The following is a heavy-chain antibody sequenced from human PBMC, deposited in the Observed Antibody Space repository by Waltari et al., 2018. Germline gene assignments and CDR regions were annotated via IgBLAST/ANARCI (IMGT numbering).Heavy chain of an antibody. D-gene: IGHD1-26*01. V-gene: IGHV4-34*01. Sequence: QVQLQQWGAGLLKPSETLSPNCGLSGGSFSGYYWSWIRKSPGKGLEWIGEVNHSGKTNYNSSLKSRATISLDTSKTQFSLKLTSVTAADTALYYCARHRGARPTFDSWGQGTLVTVSS. CDR2: VNHSGKT. CDR1: GGSFSGYY. J-gene: IGHJ4*02. CDR3: ARHRGARPTFDS.